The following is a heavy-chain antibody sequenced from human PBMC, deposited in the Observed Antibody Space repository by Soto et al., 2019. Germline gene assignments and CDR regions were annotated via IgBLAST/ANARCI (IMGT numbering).Heavy chain of an antibody. D-gene: IGHD6-13*01. V-gene: IGHV3-33*01. CDR3: ASSPIAAAATDD. CDR2: IWYDGSKK. J-gene: IGHJ4*02. Sequence: GGSLRLSCAASGFIFSNYGMHWVRQAPGKGLEWVAVIWYDGSKKYYADSVQGRFSISRDNSKNTLYLQMNSLRAEDTAVYYCASSPIAAAATDDWGQGTLVTVSS. CDR1: GFIFSNYG.